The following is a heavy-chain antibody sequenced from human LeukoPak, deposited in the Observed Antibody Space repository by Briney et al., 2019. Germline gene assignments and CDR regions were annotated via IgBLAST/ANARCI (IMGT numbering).Heavy chain of an antibody. CDR3: ARGLVESYYNTTYSYYYMDV. CDR1: GITFRIYW. V-gene: IGHV3-7*01. J-gene: IGHJ6*03. CDR2: KNRDGSET. Sequence: PGGSLRLSCTASGITFRIYWMTWIRQAPGKGLECVANKNRDGSETYYVDTVRGRFTISRDNAKNSMYLLINSLRPEDTAVYFCARGLVESYYNTTYSYYYMDVWGKGTTVTVSS. D-gene: IGHD1-26*01.